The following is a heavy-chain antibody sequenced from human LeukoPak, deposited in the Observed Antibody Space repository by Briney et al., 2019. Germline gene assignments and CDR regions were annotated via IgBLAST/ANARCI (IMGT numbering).Heavy chain of an antibody. CDR3: ARLPAYYGSGSYYNVLDYFDY. CDR1: GGSFSGYY. D-gene: IGHD3-10*01. V-gene: IGHV4-34*01. CDR2: INHSGST. J-gene: IGHJ4*02. Sequence: PSETLSLTCAVYGGSFSGYYWSWIRQPPGKGLEWIGDINHSGSTNYNPSLKSRVTISVDTSKNQFSLKLSSVTAADTAVYYCARLPAYYGSGSYYNVLDYFDYWGQGTLVTVSS.